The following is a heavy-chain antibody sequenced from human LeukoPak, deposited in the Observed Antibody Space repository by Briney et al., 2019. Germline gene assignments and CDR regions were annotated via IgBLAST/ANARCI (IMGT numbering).Heavy chain of an antibody. Sequence: PGGSLRLSCAASGFTFSSYSMNWVRQAPGKGLEWVSYISSSSSTIYYADSVKGRLTISRDNAKNSLYLQMNSLRAEDTAVYYCARDGVRYDMHWFDPWSQGTLVTVSS. D-gene: IGHD3-22*01. CDR1: GFTFSSYS. J-gene: IGHJ5*02. CDR3: ARDGVRYDMHWFDP. V-gene: IGHV3-48*04. CDR2: ISSSSSTI.